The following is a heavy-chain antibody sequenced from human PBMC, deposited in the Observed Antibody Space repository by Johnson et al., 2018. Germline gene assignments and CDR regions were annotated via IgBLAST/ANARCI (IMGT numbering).Heavy chain of an antibody. Sequence: QVQLGQSGGGLVQPGRSLRLSCAASGFTFDDYAMHWVRQAPGKGLEWVAVISYDGSNKYYADSVKGRFTLSRDNSKNTLYLQMNSLRVEDTAVYYCAKDHKGWELLGNLYYYYYGMDVWGQGTTVTVYS. CDR2: ISYDGSNK. J-gene: IGHJ6*02. CDR3: AKDHKGWELLGNLYYYYYGMDV. CDR1: GFTFDDYA. D-gene: IGHD1-26*01. V-gene: IGHV3-30*18.